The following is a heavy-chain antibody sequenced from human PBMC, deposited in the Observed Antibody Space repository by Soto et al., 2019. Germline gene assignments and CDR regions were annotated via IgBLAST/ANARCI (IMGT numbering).Heavy chain of an antibody. CDR1: GFTFTTYS. Sequence: EVQLVEAGGGLVKPGGSLRLSCAASGFTFTTYSMNWVRQAPGKGREWVSSISSGSSYIYYADSVKGRFTISRDNAKNSLYLQMNSLRGEDTALYYCASGAYDHWGQGTLVTVSS. CDR2: ISSGSSYI. J-gene: IGHJ4*02. CDR3: ASGAYDH. V-gene: IGHV3-21*01. D-gene: IGHD3-22*01.